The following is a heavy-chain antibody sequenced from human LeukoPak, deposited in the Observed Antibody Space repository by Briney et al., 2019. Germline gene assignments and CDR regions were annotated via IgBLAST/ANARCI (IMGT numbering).Heavy chain of an antibody. CDR3: ARDNVGATPFDY. Sequence: GGSLRLSCAASGFTFSGYSMNWVRQAPGKGLEWVANINLDGTEKHYVDSVKGRFTISRDNARESLYLQMNSLRAEDTAVYYCARDNVGATPFDYWGQGTLVTVSS. J-gene: IGHJ4*02. CDR2: INLDGTEK. V-gene: IGHV3-7*05. CDR1: GFTFSGYS. D-gene: IGHD1-26*01.